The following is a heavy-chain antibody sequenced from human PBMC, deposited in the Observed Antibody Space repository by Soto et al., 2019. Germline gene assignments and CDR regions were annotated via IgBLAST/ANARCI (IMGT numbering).Heavy chain of an antibody. CDR1: GFTFSSYG. V-gene: IGHV3-23*01. CDR3: AYGAAAGPYYYYYMDV. J-gene: IGHJ6*03. CDR2: LSAGGHST. Sequence: GGSLRLSCAASGFTFSSYGMTWIRQAPGKGPEWVSALSAGGHSTYYADSVKGRFTISRDNSKNTLYLQMNSLRAEDTAVYYCAYGAAAGPYYYYYMDVWGKGTTVTVSS. D-gene: IGHD6-13*01.